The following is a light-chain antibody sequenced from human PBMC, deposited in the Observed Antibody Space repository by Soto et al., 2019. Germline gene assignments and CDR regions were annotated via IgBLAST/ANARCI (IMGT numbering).Light chain of an antibody. CDR2: EVV. CDR1: KNDIGVYDF. J-gene: IGLJ1*01. V-gene: IGLV2-8*01. CDR3: KSYAGSNTYV. Sequence: SVLTQPPSASGSPGQSVTISCTGTKNDIGVYDFVSWYQHHPGKAPRLIIYEVVQRPSGVPDRFSGSKSGNTASLTVSGLRAEDEADYFCKSYAGSNTYVFGSGTKVTVL.